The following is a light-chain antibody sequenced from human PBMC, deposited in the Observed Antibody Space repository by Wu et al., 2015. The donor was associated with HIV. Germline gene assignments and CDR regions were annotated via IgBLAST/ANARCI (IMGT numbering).Light chain of an antibody. CDR1: QTVTGSY. CDR3: HQYNNWPYN. J-gene: IGKJ2*01. V-gene: IGKV3-15*01. Sequence: ETVLTQFPGTLSLSPGERATLSCTASQTVTGSYLAWYQQKPGQVPRLLIYGASTRATGIPAKFSGSGSGTEFTLTISSMQSEDFAVYYCHQYNNWPYNFGQGTKLEIK. CDR2: GAS.